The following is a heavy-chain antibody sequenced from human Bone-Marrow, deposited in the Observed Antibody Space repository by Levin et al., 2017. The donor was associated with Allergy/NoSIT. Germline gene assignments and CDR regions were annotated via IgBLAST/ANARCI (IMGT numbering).Heavy chain of an antibody. CDR2: IFTTGST. Sequence: SETLPLTCLVSGGSNSNYYWSWIRQPAGKGLEWIGNIFTTGSTNYNPSLKNRVTMSMGPYKNQFSLNLTSVTAADTAVYYCARGGNWFDPWGQGTPVTVSS. V-gene: IGHV4-4*07. CDR3: ARGGNWFDP. J-gene: IGHJ5*02. CDR1: GGSNSNYY. D-gene: IGHD3-10*01.